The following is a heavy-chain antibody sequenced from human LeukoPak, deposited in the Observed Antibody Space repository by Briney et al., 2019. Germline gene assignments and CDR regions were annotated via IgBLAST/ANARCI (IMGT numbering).Heavy chain of an antibody. Sequence: GGSLRLSCVDSGFTFSTSSMSWVRQAPGKGLEWVSYIDRNSATIYYADSVRGRFTISRDNAENSLHLQMNSLTDEDTAVYYCARAPMVRGVITAFDQWGQGTLVTVRS. CDR3: ARAPMVRGVITAFDQ. CDR1: GFTFSTSS. J-gene: IGHJ4*02. V-gene: IGHV3-48*02. CDR2: IDRNSATI. D-gene: IGHD3-10*01.